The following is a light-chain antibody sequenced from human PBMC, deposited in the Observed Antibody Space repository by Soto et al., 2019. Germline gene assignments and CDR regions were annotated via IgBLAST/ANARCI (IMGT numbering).Light chain of an antibody. Sequence: ELVLTQSPGTLSLSPGERATLSCRASQSLSSRNLAWYQQKPGQAPRPLIYGGSSRATGIPDRFSGSGSGTDFTLTISRLEPEDFAVYYCQQYDSSPRTFGQGTKVEIK. J-gene: IGKJ1*01. CDR1: QSLSSRN. CDR2: GGS. CDR3: QQYDSSPRT. V-gene: IGKV3-20*01.